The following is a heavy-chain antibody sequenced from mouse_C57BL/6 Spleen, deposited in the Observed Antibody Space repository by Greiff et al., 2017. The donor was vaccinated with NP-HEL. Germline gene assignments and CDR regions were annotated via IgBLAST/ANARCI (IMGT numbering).Heavy chain of an antibody. D-gene: IGHD1-1*01. V-gene: IGHV2-2*01. CDR2: IWSGGST. CDR1: GFSLTSYG. CDR3: ARRAITTVVATEYYAMDY. J-gene: IGHJ4*01. Sequence: QVQLKQSGPGLVQPSQSLSITCTVSGFSLTSYGVHWVRQSPGKGLEWLGVIWSGGSTDYNAAFISRLSISKDNSKSQVFFKMNSLQADDTAIYYCARRAITTVVATEYYAMDYWGQGTSVTVSS.